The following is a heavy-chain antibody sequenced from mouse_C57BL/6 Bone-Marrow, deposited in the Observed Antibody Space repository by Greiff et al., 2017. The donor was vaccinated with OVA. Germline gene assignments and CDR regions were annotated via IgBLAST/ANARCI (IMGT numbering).Heavy chain of an antibody. CDR1: GYTFTDYY. V-gene: IGHV1-19*01. CDR3: ARGNPDY. Sequence: EVKLLESGPVLVKPGASVKMSCKASGYTFTDYYMNWVKQSHGKSLEWIGVINPYNGGTSYNQKFKGKATLTVDKSSSTAYMELNSLTSEDSAVYYCARGNPDYWGQGTTLTVSS. CDR2: INPYNGGT. D-gene: IGHD2-1*01. J-gene: IGHJ2*01.